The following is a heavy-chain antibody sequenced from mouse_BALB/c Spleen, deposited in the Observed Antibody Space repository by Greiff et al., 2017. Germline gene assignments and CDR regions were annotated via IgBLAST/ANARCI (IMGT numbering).Heavy chain of an antibody. V-gene: IGHV1-82*01. J-gene: IGHJ3*01. D-gene: IGHD3-3*01. CDR2: IYPGDGDT. CDR3: AREGSPWFAY. CDR1: GYAFSSSW. Sequence: QVQLQQSGPELVKPGASVKISCKASGYAFSSSWMNWVKQRPGQGLEWIGRIYPGDGDTNYNGKFKGKATLTADKSSSTAYMQLSSLTSVDSAVYFCAREGSPWFAYWGQGTLVTVSA.